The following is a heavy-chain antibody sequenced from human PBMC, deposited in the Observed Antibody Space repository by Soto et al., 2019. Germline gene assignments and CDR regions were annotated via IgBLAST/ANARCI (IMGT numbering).Heavy chain of an antibody. CDR1: GYTFATYP. J-gene: IGHJ4*02. CDR2: INPSGGST. CDR3: ARDPSCSGGSCYSSRFDY. Sequence: ASVKVSCKASGYTFATYPMQWVRQAPGQGLEWMGLINPSGGSTSYAQKFQGRVTMTRDTSTSTVYMELSSLRSEDTAVYYCARDPSCSGGSCYSSRFDYWGQGTLVTVSS. D-gene: IGHD2-15*01. V-gene: IGHV1-46*01.